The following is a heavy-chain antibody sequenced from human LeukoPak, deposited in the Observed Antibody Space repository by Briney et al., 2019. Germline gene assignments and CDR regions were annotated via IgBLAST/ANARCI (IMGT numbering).Heavy chain of an antibody. CDR2: LYSDGNT. CDR3: ARGVEPLAANTLAY. Sequence: GSLRLSCAASGFTVITNDRTWVRQAPGKGLEWVPVLYSDGNTKYADSVQGRFTISRDNSKNTLYLEMNSLSPDDTAVYYCARGVEPLAANTLAYWGQGTLVTVSS. D-gene: IGHD1-14*01. J-gene: IGHJ4*02. CDR1: GFTVITND. V-gene: IGHV3-53*01.